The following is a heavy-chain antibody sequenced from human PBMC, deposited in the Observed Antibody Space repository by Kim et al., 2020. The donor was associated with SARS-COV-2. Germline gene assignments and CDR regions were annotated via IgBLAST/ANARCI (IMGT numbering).Heavy chain of an antibody. CDR3: AYNPTPAPADADEY. Sequence: GGSLRLSCTASGFTFSTYAMSWVRQAPGKGLEWVSTITGSGDTKYYADSVTGRFTISRDNTKNSLFLQMTSLRAEDTALYYCAYNPTPAPADADEYWG. D-gene: IGHD2-15*01. CDR1: GFTFSTYA. CDR2: ITGSGDTK. V-gene: IGHV3-23*01. J-gene: IGHJ4*01.